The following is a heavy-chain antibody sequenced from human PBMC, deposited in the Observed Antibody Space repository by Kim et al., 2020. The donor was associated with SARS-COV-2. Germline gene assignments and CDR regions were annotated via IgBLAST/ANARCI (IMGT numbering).Heavy chain of an antibody. CDR2: IYNNGRT. CDR1: GGSISSGAYY. Sequence: SETLSLTCSVSGGSISSGAYYWSWIRQHPGKALEWIGYIYNNGRTSCNPSLKSRITMSIDTSKNQFSLKLSSVTAADTAVYYCARGDKDDRTYDWFDPWGQGTLVTVSS. D-gene: IGHD3-16*01. CDR3: ARGDKDDRTYDWFDP. J-gene: IGHJ5*02. V-gene: IGHV4-31*03.